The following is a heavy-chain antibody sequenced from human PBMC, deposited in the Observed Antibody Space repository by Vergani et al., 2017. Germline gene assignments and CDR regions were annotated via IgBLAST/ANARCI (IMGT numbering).Heavy chain of an antibody. CDR1: GYTFTGYY. Sequence: QVQLVQSGAEVKKPGASVKVSCKASGYTFTGYYMHWVRQAPGQGLEWMGWINPNSGGTNYAQKFQGRVTMTRDTSISTAYMELSRLRSDDTAVYYCARSTRRVVLAAIVFGMDVWGQGTTVTVSS. V-gene: IGHV1-2*02. CDR3: ARSTRRVVLAAIVFGMDV. D-gene: IGHD2-2*02. CDR2: INPNSGGT. J-gene: IGHJ6*02.